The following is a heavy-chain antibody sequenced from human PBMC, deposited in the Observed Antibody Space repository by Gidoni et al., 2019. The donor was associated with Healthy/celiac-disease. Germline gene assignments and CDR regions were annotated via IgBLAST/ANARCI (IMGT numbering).Heavy chain of an antibody. CDR1: GFPFSSYG. D-gene: IGHD6-13*01. CDR2: IWYDGSNK. Sequence: QVQLVESGGGVVQPGRSLRLSCAASGFPFSSYGMHWVRQAPGKGLEWVAVIWYDGSNKYYADSVKGRFTISRDNSKNTLYLQMNSLRAEDTAVYYCARGFGGIAAAPVDYWGQGTLVTVSS. CDR3: ARGFGGIAAAPVDY. J-gene: IGHJ4*02. V-gene: IGHV3-33*01.